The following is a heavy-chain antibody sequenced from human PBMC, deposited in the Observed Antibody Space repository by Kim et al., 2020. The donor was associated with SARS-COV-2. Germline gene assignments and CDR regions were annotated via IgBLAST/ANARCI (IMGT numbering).Heavy chain of an antibody. V-gene: IGHV4-34*01. D-gene: IGHD5-18*01. J-gene: IGHJ6*02. CDR3: ARGAPRRYSCGSYYYYGMDV. CDR1: GGSFSGYY. CDR2: INHSGST. Sequence: SETLSLTCAVYGGSFSGYYWSWIRQPPGKGLEWIGEINHSGSTNYNPSLKSRVTISVDTSKNQFSLKLSSVTAADTAVYYCARGAPRRYSCGSYYYYGMDVWGQGTTVTVSS.